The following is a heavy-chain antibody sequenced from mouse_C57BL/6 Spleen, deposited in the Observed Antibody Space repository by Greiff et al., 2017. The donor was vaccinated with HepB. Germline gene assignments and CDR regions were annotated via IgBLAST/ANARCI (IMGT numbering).Heavy chain of an antibody. CDR2: IYPGSGST. CDR1: GYTFTSYW. D-gene: IGHD3-2*02. Sequence: VQLQQPGAELVKPGASVKMSCKASGYTFTSYWITWVKQRPGQGLEWIGDIYPGSGSTNYNEKFKSKATLTVDTSSSTAYMQLSSLTSEDSAVYYCASSGTAQATLAYWGQGTLVTVSA. V-gene: IGHV1-55*01. CDR3: ASSGTAQATLAY. J-gene: IGHJ3*01.